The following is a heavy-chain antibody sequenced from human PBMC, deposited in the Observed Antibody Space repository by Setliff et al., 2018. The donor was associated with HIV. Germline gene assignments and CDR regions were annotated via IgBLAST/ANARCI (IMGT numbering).Heavy chain of an antibody. CDR2: LYYSGST. V-gene: IGHV4-39*02. Sequence: SETLSLTCTVSGDSISSSSYYWGWIRQSPGKGLEWIGSLYYSGSTYYNPSLKSRVTLLIDTSKNQFSLRLRSVTAADTALYSCARGLGRGFGPFDYWGQGTLVTVSS. D-gene: IGHD3-16*01. CDR1: GDSISSSSYY. CDR3: ARGLGRGFGPFDY. J-gene: IGHJ4*02.